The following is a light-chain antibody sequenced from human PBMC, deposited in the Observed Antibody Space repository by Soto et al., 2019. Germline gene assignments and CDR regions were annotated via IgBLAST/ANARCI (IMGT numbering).Light chain of an antibody. J-gene: IGLJ1*01. V-gene: IGLV1-47*01. CDR1: NSRSGSNY. CDR3: AKWDDSLSVYV. Sequence: QSVLPQPPSASGTPGQRVTISCSTTNSRSGSNYVYWYQQLPGAAPKLPIYRNDQRPSGVPDRFSASKSGTSASLAISGLRSEDEADYFCAKWDDSLSVYVFGRGTKVTVL. CDR2: RND.